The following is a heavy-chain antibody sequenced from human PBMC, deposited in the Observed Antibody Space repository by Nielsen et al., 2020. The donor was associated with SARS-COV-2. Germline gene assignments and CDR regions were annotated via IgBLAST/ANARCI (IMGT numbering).Heavy chain of an antibody. V-gene: IGHV2-26*01. CDR1: GFSLSNARMG. J-gene: IGHJ6*02. CDR3: ARIRSPTIFGVVGDYYGMDV. CDR2: IFSNDEK. Sequence: SGPTLVKPTETLTLTCTVSGFSLSNARMGVSWIRQPPGKALEWLAHIFSNDEKSYSTSLKSRLTISKDTSKSQVVLTMTNMDPVDTATYYCARIRSPTIFGVVGDYYGMDVWGQGTTVTVSS. D-gene: IGHD3-3*01.